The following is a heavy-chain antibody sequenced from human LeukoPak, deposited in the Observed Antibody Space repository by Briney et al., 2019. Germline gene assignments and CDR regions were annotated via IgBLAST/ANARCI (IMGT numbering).Heavy chain of an antibody. D-gene: IGHD3-22*01. V-gene: IGHV3-73*01. J-gene: IGHJ4*02. CDR2: IRSKANNYAT. CDR1: GVSFSGSA. CDR3: MAAVDLGSGYWEVY. Sequence: GGSLKLSCAASGVSFSGSAMHWVRQASGKGLEWVGHIRSKANNYATEYAASVEGRFTISRDESKNTAYLQMNSLKTEDTAVYYCMAAVDLGSGYWEVYWGQGTLVTVSS.